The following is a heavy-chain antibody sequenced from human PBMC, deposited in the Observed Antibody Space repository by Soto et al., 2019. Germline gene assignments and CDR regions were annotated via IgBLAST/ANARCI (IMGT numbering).Heavy chain of an antibody. Sequence: GGSLRLSCAASGFTFSSYAMSWVRQSPGEGLEWVSAVSRSGDNTYHADSVKGRFTISRDNSKNTLYLQMNSLRVEDTAVYYCAKDFGHYEIVIGYPTFGSWGQGTLVTVSS. V-gene: IGHV3-23*01. J-gene: IGHJ4*02. CDR1: GFTFSSYA. CDR3: AKDFGHYEIVIGYPTFGS. CDR2: VSRSGDNT. D-gene: IGHD3-9*01.